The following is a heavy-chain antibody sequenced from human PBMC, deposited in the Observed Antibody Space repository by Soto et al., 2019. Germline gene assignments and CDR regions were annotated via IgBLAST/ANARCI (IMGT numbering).Heavy chain of an antibody. CDR2: IIPILGIA. CDR3: ATPDHGLGWFDP. Sequence: QVQLVQSGAEVKKPGSSVKVSCKASGGTFSSYTISWVRQAPGQGLEWMGRIIPILGIANYAQKFQGRVTITADKSTSTSYMELSSLRSEDTAGYYWATPDHGLGWFDPWGQGSLVTVSS. J-gene: IGHJ5*02. V-gene: IGHV1-69*02. D-gene: IGHD4-17*01. CDR1: GGTFSSYT.